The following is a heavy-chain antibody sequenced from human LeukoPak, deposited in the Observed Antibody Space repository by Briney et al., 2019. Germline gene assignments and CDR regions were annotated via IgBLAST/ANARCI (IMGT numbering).Heavy chain of an antibody. CDR2: IYHSGST. CDR1: GYSISSGYY. V-gene: IGHV4-38-2*02. CDR3: ARDSVAGNWFDP. Sequence: KPSETLSLTCTVSGYSISSGYYWGWIRPPPGKGLEWIGSIYHSGSTYYNPSLKSRVTISVDTSKNQFSLKLSSVTAADTAVYYCARDSVAGNWFDPWGQGTLVTVSS. D-gene: IGHD6-19*01. J-gene: IGHJ5*02.